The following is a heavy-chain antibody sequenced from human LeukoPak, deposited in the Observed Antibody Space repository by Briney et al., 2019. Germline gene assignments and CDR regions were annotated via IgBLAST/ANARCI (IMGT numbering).Heavy chain of an antibody. CDR2: IYYSGST. CDR1: GGSISSYY. Sequence: SETLSLTCTVSGGSISSYYWTWIRQPPGKGLEWIGYIYYSGSTNYNPSLKSRVTMSVDTSKNEFSLKLSSVTAADTAVYYCARGQRRLQDYWGQGTLVTVSS. V-gene: IGHV4-59*12. CDR3: ARGQRRLQDY. J-gene: IGHJ4*02.